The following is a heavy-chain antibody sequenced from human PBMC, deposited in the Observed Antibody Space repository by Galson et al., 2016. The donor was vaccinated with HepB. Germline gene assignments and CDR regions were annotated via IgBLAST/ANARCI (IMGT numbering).Heavy chain of an antibody. CDR1: GFIFSSYG. Sequence: SLRLSCAPSGFIFSSYGMAWVRQAPGKGLDWVAEVTASSEDYYADSVKGRFTISRDNSKKTLYLQMNSLRAEDTAVYYCAKMSCGGICYAAYFYALDVWGQGTPVTVSS. CDR3: AKMSCGGICYAAYFYALDV. D-gene: IGHD2-15*01. V-gene: IGHV3-23*01. CDR2: VTASSED. J-gene: IGHJ6*02.